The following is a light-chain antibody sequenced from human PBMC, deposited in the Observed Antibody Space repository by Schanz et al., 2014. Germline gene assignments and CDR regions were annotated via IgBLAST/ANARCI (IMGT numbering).Light chain of an antibody. V-gene: IGKV4-1*01. CDR2: WAS. Sequence: DVVLTQSPDSLAVSLGERATINCKSSQSVLKSSHNRNYLAWFQQKPGQPPKLLVYWASTRQSGVPDRFSGSGSATDFTLTISSLQAEDVAVYYCQEYLSSYTSGQGTYLEIK. CDR3: QEYLSSYT. J-gene: IGKJ2*01. CDR1: QSVLKSSHNRNY.